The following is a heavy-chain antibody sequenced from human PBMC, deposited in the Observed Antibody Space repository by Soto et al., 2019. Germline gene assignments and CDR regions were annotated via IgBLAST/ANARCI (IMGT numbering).Heavy chain of an antibody. V-gene: IGHV1-46*03. CDR1: GYTFTSYY. Sequence: QVQLVQSGAEVKKPEASVKVSCKASGYTFTSYYMHWVRQAPGQGLEWMGIINPSGGSTSYAQKFQGRVTMTRDTSTSTVYMELSSLRSEDTAVYYCARVYCSGGSCYSIDYWGQGTLVTVSS. CDR2: INPSGGST. J-gene: IGHJ4*02. D-gene: IGHD2-15*01. CDR3: ARVYCSGGSCYSIDY.